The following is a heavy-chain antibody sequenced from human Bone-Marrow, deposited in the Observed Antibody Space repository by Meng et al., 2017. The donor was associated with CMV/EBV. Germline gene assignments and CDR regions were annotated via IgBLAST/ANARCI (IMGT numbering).Heavy chain of an antibody. V-gene: IGHV1-24*01. CDR1: GYTLTELS. J-gene: IGHJ4*02. CDR2: FDPEDGET. CDR3: ATFPLVVAAHHSLDY. D-gene: IGHD6-6*01. Sequence: ASVKVSCKVSGYTLTELSMHWVRQAPGKGLEWMGGFDPEDGETIYAQKFQGRVTMTEDTSTDTAYMELSSLRSGDTAVYYCATFPLVVAAHHSLDYWGQGTLVTVSS.